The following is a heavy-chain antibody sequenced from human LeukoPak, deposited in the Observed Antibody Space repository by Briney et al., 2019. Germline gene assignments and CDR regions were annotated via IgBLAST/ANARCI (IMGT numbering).Heavy chain of an antibody. CDR3: ARAPRRSSGYLDY. D-gene: IGHD6-19*01. Sequence: GGSLRLSCAASGFTFSSYSMTWVRQAPGKGLEWVSSISSSSSYIYYADSVKGRFTISRDNSKNTLYLQMNSLRADDSAVYYCARAPRRSSGYLDYWGQGTLVTVSS. CDR1: GFTFSSYS. CDR2: ISSSSSYI. V-gene: IGHV3-21*04. J-gene: IGHJ4*02.